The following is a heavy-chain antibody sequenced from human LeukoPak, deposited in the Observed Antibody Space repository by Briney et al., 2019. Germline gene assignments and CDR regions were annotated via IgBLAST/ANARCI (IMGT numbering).Heavy chain of an antibody. D-gene: IGHD3-22*01. Sequence: GGSLRLSCAASGFTFSSYSMNWVRQAPGKGLEWVSYLSSSSGSIYYADSVKGRFTISRDNAKNSLFLQTNSLSDEDTALYYCARVGGSGFRYDYFDYWGQGTLVTVSS. CDR3: ARVGGSGFRYDYFDY. CDR2: LSSSSGSI. CDR1: GFTFSSYS. V-gene: IGHV3-48*02. J-gene: IGHJ4*02.